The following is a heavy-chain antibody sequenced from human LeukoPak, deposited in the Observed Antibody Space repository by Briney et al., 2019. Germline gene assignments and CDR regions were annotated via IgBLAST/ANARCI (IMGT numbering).Heavy chain of an antibody. CDR2: INHSGST. V-gene: IGHV4-34*01. Sequence: SETLSFTCAVYGGSFSGYYWSWIRQPPGKGLEWIGEINHSGSTNYNPSLKSRVTISVDTSKNQFSLKLSSVTAADTAVYYCARGSGSGWHYYYYMDVWGKGTTVTVSS. CDR1: GGSFSGYY. J-gene: IGHJ6*03. D-gene: IGHD6-19*01. CDR3: ARGSGSGWHYYYYMDV.